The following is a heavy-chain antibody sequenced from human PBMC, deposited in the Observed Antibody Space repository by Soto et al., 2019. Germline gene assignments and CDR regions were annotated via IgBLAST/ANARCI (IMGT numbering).Heavy chain of an antibody. J-gene: IGHJ4*01. CDR2: ISGSIGA. Sequence: EVPLVESGGDLVQPGGSLRLSCAASGFSVRNNYMSWVRRAPGKGLEWVSFISGSIGAYYADSVKGRFTISRDSSKNTLYLQMNSLRVEDTAVYYCARVVYDSGGTTFDSWGQGTLVTVSS. CDR3: ARVVYDSGGTTFDS. CDR1: GFSVRNNY. D-gene: IGHD3-22*01. V-gene: IGHV3-66*01.